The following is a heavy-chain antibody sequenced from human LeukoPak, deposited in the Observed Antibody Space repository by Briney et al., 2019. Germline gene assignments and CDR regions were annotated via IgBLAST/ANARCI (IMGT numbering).Heavy chain of an antibody. Sequence: PSETLSLTCTVSGGSISSYYWSWIRQPPGKGLEWIGYIYYSGSTNYNPSLKSRVTISVDTSKNQFSLKLSSVAAADTAVYYCARSMVRGVITFDPWGQGTLVTVSS. CDR1: GGSISSYY. V-gene: IGHV4-59*01. J-gene: IGHJ5*02. CDR3: ARSMVRGVITFDP. CDR2: IYYSGST. D-gene: IGHD3-10*01.